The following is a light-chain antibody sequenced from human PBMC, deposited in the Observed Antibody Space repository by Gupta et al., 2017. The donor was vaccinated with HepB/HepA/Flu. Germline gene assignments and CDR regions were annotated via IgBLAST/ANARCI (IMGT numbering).Light chain of an antibody. CDR2: GNS. J-gene: IGLJ3*02. CDR1: SSNIGAGSA. CDR3: QSYDSSLSGYWV. V-gene: IGLV1-40*01. Sequence: SVLTQPPSVSRAPGQRVTISCTGSSSNIGAGSAVHWYQQPPGTAPKLLIYGNSNRPAGVPDRFSGSKAGSSAALAITGLQAEDEADYYCQSYDSSLSGYWVFGGGTKLTVL.